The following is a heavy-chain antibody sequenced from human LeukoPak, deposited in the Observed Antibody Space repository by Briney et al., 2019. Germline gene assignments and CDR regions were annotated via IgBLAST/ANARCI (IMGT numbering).Heavy chain of an antibody. Sequence: SGGSLRLSCVASGFTFSSYGMNWVRQAPGKGLEWVSYISSSGSTIYYADSVKGRFTISRDNAKNSLYLQMNSLRAEDTAVYYCARVEWIQLWFGVDYWGQGTLVTVSS. J-gene: IGHJ4*02. V-gene: IGHV3-48*03. D-gene: IGHD5-18*01. CDR2: ISSSGSTI. CDR1: GFTFSSYG. CDR3: ARVEWIQLWFGVDY.